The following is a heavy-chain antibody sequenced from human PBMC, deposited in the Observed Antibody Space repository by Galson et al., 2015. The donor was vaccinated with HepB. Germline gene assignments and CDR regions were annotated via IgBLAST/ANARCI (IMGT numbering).Heavy chain of an antibody. CDR1: GFTFSSYG. J-gene: IGHJ6*03. CDR2: ISSDGSHK. V-gene: IGHV3-30*18. Sequence: SVRLSCAASGFTFSSYGMHWVRQAPGKGLEWVAVISSDGSHKYYADSVKGRFTISRDNSKNTLYLQMSSLRAEDTAVYYCAKDTGVVWYYYYMDVWGKGTTVTVSS. D-gene: IGHD2-8*02. CDR3: AKDTGVVWYYYYMDV.